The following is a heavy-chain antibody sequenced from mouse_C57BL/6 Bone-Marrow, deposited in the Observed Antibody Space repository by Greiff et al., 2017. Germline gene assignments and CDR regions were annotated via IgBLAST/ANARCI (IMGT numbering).Heavy chain of an antibody. CDR3: AHYYGSSYGYFDV. CDR1: GYTFTSYW. V-gene: IGHV1-7*01. D-gene: IGHD1-1*01. Sequence: QVQLKESGAELAKPGASVKLSCKASGYTFTSYWMHWVKQRPGQGLEWIGYINPSSGYTKYNQKFKDKATLTADKSSSTAYMQLSSLTYEDSAVYYCAHYYGSSYGYFDVWGTGTTVTVSS. J-gene: IGHJ1*03. CDR2: INPSSGYT.